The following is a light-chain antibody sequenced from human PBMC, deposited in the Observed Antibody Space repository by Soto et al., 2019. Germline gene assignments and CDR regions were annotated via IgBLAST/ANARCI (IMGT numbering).Light chain of an antibody. V-gene: IGKV3-20*01. CDR2: DSS. Sequence: EIVLTQSPATLSLSPGERATLSCRASQSLSSNFLAWYQQKPGQPPRLLIYDSSTRATGFPDRFSGSWSGTDFTLTIFRLVPEDFAVYYGQQYDISPWTFGQGTKVEIK. CDR1: QSLSSNF. CDR3: QQYDISPWT. J-gene: IGKJ1*01.